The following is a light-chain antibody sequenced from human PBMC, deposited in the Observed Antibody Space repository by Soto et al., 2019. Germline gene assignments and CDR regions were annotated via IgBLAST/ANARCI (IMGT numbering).Light chain of an antibody. CDR1: QSISNH. J-gene: IGKJ1*01. V-gene: IGKV1-39*01. CDR2: AAS. Sequence: DIQMTQSPSSLSASVEDRVIITCRASQSISNHLNWYQQKPGKAPKLLIFAASSLQSGVPSRFSGSRSGTDFTLTISSLQPEDFATYYCQQSYSSPPTFGQGTKVGIK. CDR3: QQSYSSPPT.